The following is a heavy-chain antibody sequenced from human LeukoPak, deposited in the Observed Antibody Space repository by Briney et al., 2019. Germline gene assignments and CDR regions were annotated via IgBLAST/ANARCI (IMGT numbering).Heavy chain of an antibody. Sequence: SGESLRLSCAASGFTFSSYAMHWVRQAPGKGLEWVAVISYDGSNKYYADSVKGRFTISRDNSKNTLYLQMNSLRAEDTAVYYCARGYYDYVWGSYRYNPLFDYWGQGTLVTVSS. CDR1: GFTFSSYA. D-gene: IGHD3-16*02. CDR3: ARGYYDYVWGSYRYNPLFDY. V-gene: IGHV3-30-3*01. CDR2: ISYDGSNK. J-gene: IGHJ4*02.